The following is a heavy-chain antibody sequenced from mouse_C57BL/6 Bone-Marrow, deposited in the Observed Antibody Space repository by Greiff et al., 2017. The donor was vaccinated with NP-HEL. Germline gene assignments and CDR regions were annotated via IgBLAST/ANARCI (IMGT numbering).Heavy chain of an antibody. D-gene: IGHD3-3*01. CDR3: TRKGWAWFAY. J-gene: IGHJ3*01. CDR2: ISSGGDYI. Sequence: EVQRVESGEGLVKPGGSLKLSCAASGFTFSSYAMSWVRQTPEKRLEWVAYISSGGDYIYYADTVKGRFTISRDNARNTLYLQMSSLKSEDTAMYYCTRKGWAWFAYWGQGTLVTVSA. CDR1: GFTFSSYA. V-gene: IGHV5-9-1*02.